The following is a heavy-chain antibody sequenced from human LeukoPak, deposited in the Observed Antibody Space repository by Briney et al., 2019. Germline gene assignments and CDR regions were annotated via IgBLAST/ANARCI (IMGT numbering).Heavy chain of an antibody. CDR2: IYYTGST. CDR1: GASISSGGYY. J-gene: IGHJ6*02. V-gene: IGHV4-31*03. CDR3: ARGRAAPNSYYGVDV. D-gene: IGHD6-25*01. Sequence: SQTLSLTCPVSGASISSGGYYWTWIRQLPGKGLEWIGYIYYTGSTNYNPSLKSRVTISLDTSENQFSLKLTSVTAADTAIYYCARGRAAPNSYYGVDVWGQGTTVTVSS.